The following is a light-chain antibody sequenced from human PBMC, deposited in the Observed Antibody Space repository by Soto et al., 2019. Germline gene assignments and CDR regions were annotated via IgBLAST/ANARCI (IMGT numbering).Light chain of an antibody. V-gene: IGLV2-14*01. Sequence: QSALTQPASVSGAPGQSITISCTGTSSDVGGCNYVSWYQQHPGKAPKLMIYDDSNRPSGVSNRFSGSKSGNTASLTISGLQAEDEADYYCRSYTSSITPVVFGGGTKLTVL. J-gene: IGLJ2*01. CDR3: RSYTSSITPVV. CDR1: SSDVGGCNY. CDR2: DDS.